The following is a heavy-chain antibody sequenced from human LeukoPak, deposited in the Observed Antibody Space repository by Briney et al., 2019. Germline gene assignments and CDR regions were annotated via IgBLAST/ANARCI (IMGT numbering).Heavy chain of an antibody. J-gene: IGHJ4*02. CDR1: GGTFISYA. CDR3: ARAPHGSYEVFDY. Sequence: ASVKVSCKASGGTFISYAISWVRQAPGQGLEWMGGIIPIFGTADYAQKFQGRVTITTDESTSTAYMELSSLRSEDTAVYYCARAPHGSYEVFDYWGQGTLVTVSS. V-gene: IGHV1-69*05. CDR2: IIPIFGTA. D-gene: IGHD1-26*01.